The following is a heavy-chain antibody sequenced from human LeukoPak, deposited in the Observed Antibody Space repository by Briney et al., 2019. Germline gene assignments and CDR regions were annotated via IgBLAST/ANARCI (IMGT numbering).Heavy chain of an antibody. J-gene: IGHJ6*04. CDR2: INHSGST. V-gene: IGHV4-34*01. Sequence: PSETLSLTCAVYGGSFSGYYWSWIRQPPGKGLEWIGEINHSGSTNYNPSLKSRVTISVDTSKNQFSLKLSSVTAADTAVYYCARVGDIVVVPADTWGKGTTVTVSS. CDR1: GGSFSGYY. CDR3: ARVGDIVVVPADT. D-gene: IGHD2-2*01.